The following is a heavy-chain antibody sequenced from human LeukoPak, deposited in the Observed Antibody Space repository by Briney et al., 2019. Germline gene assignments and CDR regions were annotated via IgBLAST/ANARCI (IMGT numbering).Heavy chain of an antibody. Sequence: ASVTVSCKASGYTFISYGINGVGQATGEGREWMGWMNPNSGNTEYAQKFQGRVNMTRHPSIGTAYMERSSLRSEDTAVYYCARGVGNMVQKKGRPPYFDYWGQGTLVTVSS. V-gene: IGHV1-8*01. CDR1: GYTFISYG. D-gene: IGHD4/OR15-4a*01. J-gene: IGHJ4*02. CDR2: MNPNSGNT. CDR3: ARGVGNMVQKKGRPPYFDY.